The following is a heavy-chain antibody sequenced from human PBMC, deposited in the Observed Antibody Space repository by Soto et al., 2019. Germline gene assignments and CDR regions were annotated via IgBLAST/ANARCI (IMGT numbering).Heavy chain of an antibody. CDR2: ISSSGSTI. CDR1: GFTFSSYE. CDR3: ARALWSYQLQIYYGMDV. Sequence: RGFLRVACASSGFTFSSYEMNWVRQAPGKGLEWVSYISSSGSTIYYADSVKGRFTISRDNAKNSLYLQMNSLRAEDTAVYYCARALWSYQLQIYYGMDVWGQGTPVTVSS. D-gene: IGHD2-2*01. V-gene: IGHV3-48*03. J-gene: IGHJ6*01.